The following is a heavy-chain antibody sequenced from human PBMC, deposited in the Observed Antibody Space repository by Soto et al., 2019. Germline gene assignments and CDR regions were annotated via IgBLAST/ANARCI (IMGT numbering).Heavy chain of an antibody. J-gene: IGHJ6*03. V-gene: IGHV4-31*03. CDR3: ARLTGSGYYYYYMDV. CDR2: IYYSGRT. CDR1: GGSISNDNCF. Sequence: SETLSLTCTVSGGSISNDNCFWSWIRQHPVKGLDWIGSIYYSGRTYYNPSLKTRVIISVDTSKNQFPLILSSVTAADTAVYYCARLTGSGYYYYYMDVWGKGTTVTVSS. D-gene: IGHD3-10*01.